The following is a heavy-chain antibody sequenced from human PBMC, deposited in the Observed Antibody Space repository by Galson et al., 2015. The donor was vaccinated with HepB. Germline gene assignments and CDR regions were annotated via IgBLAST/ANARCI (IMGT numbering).Heavy chain of an antibody. CDR2: IWYDGTNK. CDR3: ARGRVAGRPPPDYGMDV. D-gene: IGHD6-19*01. V-gene: IGHV3-33*01. Sequence: SLRLSCAASGFTFSSYAMHWVRQAPGKGLEWVSLIWYDGTNKYYADSVKGRFTISRDNSKNTLYLQMNSLRAEDTAVYYCARGRVAGRPPPDYGMDVWGQGTTVTVSS. CDR1: GFTFSSYA. J-gene: IGHJ6*02.